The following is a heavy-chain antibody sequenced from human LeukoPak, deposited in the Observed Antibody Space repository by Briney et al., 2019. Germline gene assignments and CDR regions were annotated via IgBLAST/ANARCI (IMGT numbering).Heavy chain of an antibody. CDR2: INHSGST. Sequence: SETLSLTCTVSGGSISSGGYYWSWIRQPPGKGLEWIGEINHSGSTNYNPSLKSRVTISVDTSKNQFSLKLSSVTAADTAVYYCQSTNPYYYDSSGYYDYFDYWGQGTLVTVSS. V-gene: IGHV4-39*07. D-gene: IGHD3-22*01. J-gene: IGHJ4*02. CDR3: QSTNPYYYDSSGYYDYFDY. CDR1: GGSISSGGYY.